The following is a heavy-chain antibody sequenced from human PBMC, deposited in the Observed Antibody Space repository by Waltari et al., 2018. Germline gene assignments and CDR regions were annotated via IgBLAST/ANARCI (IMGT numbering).Heavy chain of an antibody. Sequence: QVQLQQSGPGLVKPSQTLSLTCAISGHSVSSSSAAWNWIRQSPSRGLEWLGRTYYRSQWYHDYAVFVKSRITINPDTSKNQFSLQLNSVTPEDTAVYYCTRTRGKVAATDYWGQGTLVTVSS. CDR2: TYYRSQWYH. D-gene: IGHD6-13*01. CDR3: TRTRGKVAATDY. V-gene: IGHV6-1*01. CDR1: GHSVSSSSAA. J-gene: IGHJ4*02.